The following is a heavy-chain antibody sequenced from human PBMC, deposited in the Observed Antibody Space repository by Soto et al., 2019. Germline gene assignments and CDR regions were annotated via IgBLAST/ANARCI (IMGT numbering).Heavy chain of an antibody. CDR3: AAASSTSGGSYGMDV. Sequence: QMQLVQSGPEVKKPGTSVKVSCKTSGFTFTSSAMQWVRQARGQRLEWIGWSVVGSGHTNYAQKLQERVTITRDMSTSTAYMELSSLRSEDTAMYYCAAASSTSGGSYGMDVWGQGTTVTVSS. CDR2: SVVGSGHT. CDR1: GFTFTSSA. J-gene: IGHJ6*02. D-gene: IGHD2-2*01. V-gene: IGHV1-58*02.